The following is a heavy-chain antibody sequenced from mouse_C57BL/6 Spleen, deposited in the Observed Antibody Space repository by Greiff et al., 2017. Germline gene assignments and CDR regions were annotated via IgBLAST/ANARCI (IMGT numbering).Heavy chain of an antibody. D-gene: IGHD3-2*02. Sequence: QVQLQQPGAELVMPGASVKLSCKASGYTFTSYWMHWVKQRPGQGLEWIGEIDPSDSYTNYNQKFKGKSTLTVDKSSSTAYMQLSSLTSEDSAVYYWSVYSSGYPFAYWGQGTLVTVSA. J-gene: IGHJ3*01. CDR3: SVYSSGYPFAY. CDR1: GYTFTSYW. V-gene: IGHV1-69*01. CDR2: IDPSDSYT.